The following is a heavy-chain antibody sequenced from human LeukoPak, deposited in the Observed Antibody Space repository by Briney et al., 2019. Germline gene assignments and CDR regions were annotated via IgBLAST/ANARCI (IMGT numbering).Heavy chain of an antibody. CDR1: GFTFSTYA. D-gene: IGHD2-15*01. CDR3: ARGDRGGSCYGGD. CDR2: ISGNGVST. J-gene: IGHJ4*02. V-gene: IGHV3-23*01. Sequence: GGSLRLSCAASGFTFSTYAMSWVRQAPGKGLEWVSTISGNGVSTYYANSVKGRFTISRDNSKNTLWLQMNSLRAEDTAVYYCARGDRGGSCYGGDWGQGTLVTVSS.